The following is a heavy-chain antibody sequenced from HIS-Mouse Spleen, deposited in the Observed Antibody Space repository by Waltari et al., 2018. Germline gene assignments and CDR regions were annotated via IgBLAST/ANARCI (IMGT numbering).Heavy chain of an antibody. CDR3: ARIAEGYSSGWYAFDY. V-gene: IGHV2-70*15. Sequence: QVTLRESGPALVKPTQTLTLTCTFSGFSLRTSGMCVSWLRPPPGKALELLARIDWDDDKYYSTSLKTRLTISKDTSKNQVVLTMTNMDPVDTATYYCARIAEGYSSGWYAFDYWGQGTLVTVSS. CDR1: GFSLRTSGMC. CDR2: IDWDDDK. J-gene: IGHJ4*02. D-gene: IGHD6-19*01.